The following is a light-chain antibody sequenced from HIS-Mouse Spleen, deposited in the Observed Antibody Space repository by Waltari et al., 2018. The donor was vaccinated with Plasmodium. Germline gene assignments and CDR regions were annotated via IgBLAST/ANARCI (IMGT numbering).Light chain of an antibody. V-gene: IGKV1-39*01. CDR2: AAY. CDR3: QQSYSTWT. J-gene: IGKJ1*01. Sequence: DIQMTQSPSSLSASVGDRVTITCRASQSIISYFHWYQQKPGKAPKLLIYAAYRLHSGGPSRFSGSRAGTDFTRTISSLQPEYFATYYCQQSYSTWTFGQGTKVEIK. CDR1: QSIISY.